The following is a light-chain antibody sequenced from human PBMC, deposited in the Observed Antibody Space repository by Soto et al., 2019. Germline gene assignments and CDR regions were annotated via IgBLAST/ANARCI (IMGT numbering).Light chain of an antibody. J-gene: IGLJ7*01. CDR1: SSDVGGYDF. Sequence: QSVLTQPASVSGSPGQSITISYTGTSSDVGGYDFVSWYRQYPGQAPKILIYEVTHRPSGVPDRFSGSKSGNTASLTISGLQADDEADYYCSSYTITSSPVFGPGTQLTVL. CDR2: EVT. CDR3: SSYTITSSPV. V-gene: IGLV2-14*01.